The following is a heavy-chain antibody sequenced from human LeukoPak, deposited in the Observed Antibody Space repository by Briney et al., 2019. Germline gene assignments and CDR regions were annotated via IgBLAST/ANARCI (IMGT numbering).Heavy chain of an antibody. J-gene: IGHJ4*02. CDR3: AKGEALDY. D-gene: IGHD1-26*01. Sequence: GGSLRLSCAASGFTFSSYGMHWVRQAPGKGLEWVAVISYDGSNKYYTDSVKGRFTISRDNSKNTLYLQMNSLRAEDTAVYYCAKGEALDYWGQGTLVTVSS. CDR1: GFTFSSYG. CDR2: ISYDGSNK. V-gene: IGHV3-30*18.